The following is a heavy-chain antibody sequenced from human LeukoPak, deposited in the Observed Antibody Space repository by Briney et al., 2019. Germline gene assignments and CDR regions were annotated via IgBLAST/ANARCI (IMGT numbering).Heavy chain of an antibody. V-gene: IGHV4-59*01. CDR3: ARSPGSGSFDI. CDR1: GGSISSYY. Sequence: SETLSLTCTVSGGSISSYYWSWIRQPPGKGLEWIGYIYYSGSTNYNPSLKSRVTISVDTSKNQFSLKLSSVTAADTAVYYCARSPGSGSFDIWGQGTMVTISS. J-gene: IGHJ3*02. D-gene: IGHD3-10*01. CDR2: IYYSGST.